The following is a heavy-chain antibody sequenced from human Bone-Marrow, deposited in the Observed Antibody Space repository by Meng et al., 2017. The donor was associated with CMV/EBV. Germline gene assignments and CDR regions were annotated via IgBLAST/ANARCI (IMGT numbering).Heavy chain of an antibody. Sequence: GESLKISCAASGFTFDDYTMHWVRQAPGKGLEWVSLTSWDGGSTYYADSVKGRFTISRDNSKNSLYLQMNSLRTEDTALYYCAKASSSWYYCDYWGQGKLVNVDS. CDR1: GFTFDDYT. J-gene: IGHJ4*02. V-gene: IGHV3-43*01. D-gene: IGHD6-13*01. CDR2: TSWDGGST. CDR3: AKASSSWYYCDY.